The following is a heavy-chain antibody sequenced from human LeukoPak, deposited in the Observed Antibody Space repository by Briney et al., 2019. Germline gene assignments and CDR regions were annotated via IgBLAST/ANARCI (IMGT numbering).Heavy chain of an antibody. CDR1: GFTFSSYA. V-gene: IGHV3-23*01. Sequence: GGSLSLSCAASGFTFSSYAMSWVRQPPGKGLEWVSAISGSGGSTYYANSLKGRFTISRDNSKNTLYLQMNSMRAEDTAVYYCAKPTWIAATPGLTYYWGQGTLVTVSS. CDR2: ISGSGGST. CDR3: AKPTWIAATPGLTYY. J-gene: IGHJ4*02. D-gene: IGHD2-15*01.